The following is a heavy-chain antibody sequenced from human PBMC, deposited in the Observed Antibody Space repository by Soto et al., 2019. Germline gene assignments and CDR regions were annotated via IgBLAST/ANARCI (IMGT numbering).Heavy chain of an antibody. CDR3: TRRGRESANWFDP. Sequence: QVQLVQSGAEVKTPGSSVKVSCKASGGTFNSFSIDWVRQAPGQGLEWMGGIIPMSGRPNYAQRFQGRVTFSADKSTNTVYMEVNRLTYEDTAVYYCTRRGRESANWFDPWGQGTRVTVSS. J-gene: IGHJ5*02. CDR1: GGTFNSFS. CDR2: IIPMSGRP. V-gene: IGHV1-69*06.